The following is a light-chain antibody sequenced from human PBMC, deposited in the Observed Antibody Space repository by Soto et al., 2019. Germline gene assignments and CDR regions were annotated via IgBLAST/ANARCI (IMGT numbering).Light chain of an antibody. CDR2: GAF. J-gene: IGKJ1*01. V-gene: IGKV3-20*01. CDR1: QGVSSNN. CDR3: KKYANSVWK. Sequence: VYTQSPRTLSLSPLQTDTLSCMDSQGVSSNNLAWYQQKPGQANRIIIYGAFYRATGIPDRFSGSGSGADFTLTIRRMEPEDFAVYYCKKYANSVWKFGKGNTVDIK.